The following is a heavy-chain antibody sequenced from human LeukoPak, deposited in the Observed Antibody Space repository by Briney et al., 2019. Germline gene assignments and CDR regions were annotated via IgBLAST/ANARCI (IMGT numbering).Heavy chain of an antibody. D-gene: IGHD2-2*01. Sequence: ASVKVSCKASDYTLLTYGITWVRQAPGQGLEWMGWISTYNGNTHYAQKLQGRVTMTTDTSTRTACMELRSLTSNDTGIYYCARPAKGAYYYYYMDVWGRGTTVTVSS. CDR3: ARPAKGAYYYYYMDV. V-gene: IGHV1-18*01. CDR1: DYTLLTYG. J-gene: IGHJ6*03. CDR2: ISTYNGNT.